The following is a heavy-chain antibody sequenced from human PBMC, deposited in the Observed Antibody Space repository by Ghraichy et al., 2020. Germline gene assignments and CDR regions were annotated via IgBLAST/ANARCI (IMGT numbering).Heavy chain of an antibody. CDR3: ARGSVAGPDY. V-gene: IGHV1-18*04. J-gene: IGHJ4*02. CDR1: GYTFTSYG. CDR2: ISPYSGNT. Sequence: ASVKVSCKVSGYTFTSYGITWVRQAPGQGLEWMGWISPYSGNTNYAEELQGRVTMTTDTSTSTAYMELRSLRSDDTAVYYCARGSVAGPDYWGQGTLVTVSS. D-gene: IGHD6-19*01.